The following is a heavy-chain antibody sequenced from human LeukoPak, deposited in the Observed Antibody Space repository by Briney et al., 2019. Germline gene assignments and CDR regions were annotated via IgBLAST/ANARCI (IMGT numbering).Heavy chain of an antibody. J-gene: IGHJ4*02. CDR3: ARRLSSGWGYYFDY. CDR2: IIPILGIA. Sequence: SVKVSCKASGCTFSSYAISWVRQAPGQGLEWMGRIIPILGIANYAQKFQGRVTITADKSTSTAYMELSSLRSEDTAVYYCARRLSSGWGYYFDYWGQGTLVTVSS. D-gene: IGHD6-19*01. CDR1: GCTFSSYA. V-gene: IGHV1-69*04.